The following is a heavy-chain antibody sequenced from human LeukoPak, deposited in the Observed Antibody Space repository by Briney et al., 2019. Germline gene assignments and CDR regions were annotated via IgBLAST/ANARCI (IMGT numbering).Heavy chain of an antibody. Sequence: SVKVSCKASGYTFTSYGISWVRQAPGQGLEWMGGIIPIFGTANYAQKFQGRVTITADESTSTAYMELSSLRSEDTAVYYCASYYYDSSGYDYYFDYWGQGTLVTVSS. CDR2: IIPIFGTA. D-gene: IGHD3-22*01. J-gene: IGHJ4*02. V-gene: IGHV1-69*13. CDR3: ASYYYDSSGYDYYFDY. CDR1: GYTFTSYG.